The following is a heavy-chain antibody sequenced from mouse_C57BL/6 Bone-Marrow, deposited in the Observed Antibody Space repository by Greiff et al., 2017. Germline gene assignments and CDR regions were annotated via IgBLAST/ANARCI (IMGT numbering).Heavy chain of an antibody. Sequence: VQLKESGAELVRPGASVKLSCTASGFNIKDYYMHWVKQRPEQGLEWIGRIDPEDGDTEYAPKFQGKATMTADTSSNTAYLQLSSLTSEDTAVYYCTTPYYYGSSYGSYCGQGTLVTVSA. J-gene: IGHJ3*01. CDR2: IDPEDGDT. V-gene: IGHV14-1*01. D-gene: IGHD1-1*01. CDR1: GFNIKDYY. CDR3: TTPYYYGSSYGSY.